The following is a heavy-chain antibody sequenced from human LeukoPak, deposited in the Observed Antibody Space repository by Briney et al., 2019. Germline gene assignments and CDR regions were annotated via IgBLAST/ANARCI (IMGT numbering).Heavy chain of an antibody. Sequence: GGSLRLSCAASEFSVGSNYMTWVRQAPGKGLEWVSLIYSGGSTYYADSVKGRFTISRDNSKNTLYLQMNSLRAEDTAVYYCAKSPVSSCRGSFCYPFDYWGQGNLVT. V-gene: IGHV3-66*01. D-gene: IGHD2-15*01. CDR1: EFSVGSNY. CDR3: AKSPVSSCRGSFCYPFDY. CDR2: IYSGGST. J-gene: IGHJ4*02.